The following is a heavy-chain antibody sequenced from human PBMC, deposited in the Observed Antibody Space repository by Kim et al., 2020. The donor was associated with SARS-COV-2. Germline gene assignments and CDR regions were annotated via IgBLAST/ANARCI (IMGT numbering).Heavy chain of an antibody. Sequence: GGSLRLSCAASGFTFDDYAMHWVRQAPGKGLEWVSGISWNSGSIGYADSVKRRFTISRDNAKNSLYLQMNSLRAEDTALYYCAKDREYYGSGLAYYFDYWGQGTLVTVSS. D-gene: IGHD3-10*01. J-gene: IGHJ4*02. CDR3: AKDREYYGSGLAYYFDY. CDR2: ISWNSGSI. CDR1: GFTFDDYA. V-gene: IGHV3-9*01.